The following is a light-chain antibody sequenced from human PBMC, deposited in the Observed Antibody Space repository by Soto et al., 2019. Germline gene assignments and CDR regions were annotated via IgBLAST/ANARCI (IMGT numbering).Light chain of an antibody. CDR3: QQSYSTPLT. Sequence: DIQMTQSPSSLSASVGDRVTITCRASQSISSYLNWYQQKPGKAPKLLIYAASSLQSGVPSRFSGSGSGRDFTLTISSLQPEDFATCYCQQSYSTPLTFGGGTKVEIK. CDR1: QSISSY. J-gene: IGKJ4*01. V-gene: IGKV1-39*01. CDR2: AAS.